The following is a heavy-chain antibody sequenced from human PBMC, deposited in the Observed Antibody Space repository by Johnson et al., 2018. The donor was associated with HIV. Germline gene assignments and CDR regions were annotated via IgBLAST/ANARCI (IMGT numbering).Heavy chain of an antibody. J-gene: IGHJ3*02. CDR1: GFTFSSYG. Sequence: QEQLVESGGGLVQPGGSLRLSCAASGFTFSSYGMHWVRQAPGKGLEWVAFIGYDGSNKYYADSVEGRFTISRYNSKNTLYLQMNSLRAEDTAVYYCAKDSQGLRAFDIWGQGTMVTVSS. V-gene: IGHV3-30*02. CDR2: IGYDGSNK. D-gene: IGHD6-25*01. CDR3: AKDSQGLRAFDI.